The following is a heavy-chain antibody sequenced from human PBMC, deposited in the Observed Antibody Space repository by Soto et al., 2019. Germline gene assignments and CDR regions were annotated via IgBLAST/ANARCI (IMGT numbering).Heavy chain of an antibody. J-gene: IGHJ4*02. V-gene: IGHV4-59*01. CDR1: GGSIISGY. CDR2: ISHSGNT. Sequence: KTSETLSLTCTVSGGSIISGYWSWIRQPPGKGLEWIGYISHSGNTNYNPSVKSRVTLSVDTPKNQFSLRLGSVTTADTAVYYCAGLRGYAGSPIDYWGQGTLVTVSS. CDR3: AGLRGYAGSPIDY. D-gene: IGHD2-15*01.